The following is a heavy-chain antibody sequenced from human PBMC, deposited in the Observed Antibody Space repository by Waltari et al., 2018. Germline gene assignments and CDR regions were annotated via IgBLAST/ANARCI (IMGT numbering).Heavy chain of an antibody. CDR1: GFTFSSLG. V-gene: IGHV3-30*18. J-gene: IGHJ4*01. CDR2: ISDDGTNK. D-gene: IGHD1-1*01. Sequence: VQLVESGGGLVQPGKSLRLSCGHSGFTFSSLGLHWVRQAPGKGLEWVALISDDGTNKFYAESVKGRFTIARDNSRKTHYLQMKSLRVEDTAVYDCAKNKYGNNLEPPGDWGHGTVVTVSS. CDR3: AKNKYGNNLEPPGD.